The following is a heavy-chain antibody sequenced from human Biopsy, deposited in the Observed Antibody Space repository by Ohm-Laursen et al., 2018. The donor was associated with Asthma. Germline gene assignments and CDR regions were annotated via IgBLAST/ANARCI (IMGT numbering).Heavy chain of an antibody. Sequence: ASVKASCKVPGYSLTDLSMHWVRQAPGQGLEWMGGHDHEEGGAVNARRFQGRVTMTEDTSTDTAYVELSSLSSDDTAVYYCASDFPKDYVRYNFQFWGQGTLVTVSS. CDR3: ASDFPKDYVRYNFQF. CDR2: HDHEEGGA. J-gene: IGHJ4*02. V-gene: IGHV1-24*01. CDR1: GYSLTDLS. D-gene: IGHD4-17*01.